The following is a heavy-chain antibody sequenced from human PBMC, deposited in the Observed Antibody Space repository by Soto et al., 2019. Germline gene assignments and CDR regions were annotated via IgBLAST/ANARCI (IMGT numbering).Heavy chain of an antibody. D-gene: IGHD4-17*01. Sequence: SGPTLVNPTQTLTLTCTFSGFSLSTSGMCVSWIRQPPGKALEWLALIDWDDDKYYSTSLKTRLTISKDTSKNQVVLTMTSMDPVDTATYYCERLMPTVTTWHGMDVWGQVTKVTVYS. CDR2: IDWDDDK. J-gene: IGHJ6*02. V-gene: IGHV2-70*01. CDR3: ERLMPTVTTWHGMDV. CDR1: GFSLSTSGMC.